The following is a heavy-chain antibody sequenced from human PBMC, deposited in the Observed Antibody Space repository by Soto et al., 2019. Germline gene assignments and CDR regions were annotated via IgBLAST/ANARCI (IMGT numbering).Heavy chain of an antibody. J-gene: IGHJ4*02. D-gene: IGHD1-1*01. CDR3: ARAAVQTPYYFDF. V-gene: IGHV4-61*08. CDR1: GASVSSGDYY. CDR2: VYTSVIT. Sequence: QVQLQESGPGLVKPSETLSLTCTISGASVSSGDYYWGWIRQPPGKGLEWIGYVYTSVITNYNPSLKSRVTISVHTSKDQFSLNLRSVTAADTAMYYCARAAVQTPYYFDFWGQGTLVTVSS.